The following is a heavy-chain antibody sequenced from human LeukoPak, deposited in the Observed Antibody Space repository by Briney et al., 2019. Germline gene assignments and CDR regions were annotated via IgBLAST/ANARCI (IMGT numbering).Heavy chain of an antibody. D-gene: IGHD6-19*01. CDR3: ARARNSSGWGNFDY. CDR1: GGPFRPYY. CDR2: INHSGDT. Sequence: SETLSLTCAVYGGPFRPYYWNWIRQPPGKGLEWIGKINHSGDTNYNPSLQSRVSVSVDGSKNQFSLKLSSLTAADTAVYYCARARNSSGWGNFDYWGQGTLVTVSS. J-gene: IGHJ4*02. V-gene: IGHV4-34*01.